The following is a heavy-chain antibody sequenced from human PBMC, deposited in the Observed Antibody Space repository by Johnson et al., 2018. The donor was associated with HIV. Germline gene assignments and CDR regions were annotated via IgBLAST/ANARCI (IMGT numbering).Heavy chain of an antibody. V-gene: IGHV3-30*02. CDR1: GITFRSYG. D-gene: IGHD3-3*01. CDR3: ARGAIVEWLSVDGFDM. CDR2: IRDDGSNK. Sequence: QMLLVESGGGVVQHGGSLRLSCAASGITFRSYGMHCDRQAPGRGLEWVAFIRDDGSNKYYEDSVKGRFTISRDNSKNTLHLQMNSLRVEDTAMYYCARGAIVEWLSVDGFDMWGQGTMVTVYS. J-gene: IGHJ3*02.